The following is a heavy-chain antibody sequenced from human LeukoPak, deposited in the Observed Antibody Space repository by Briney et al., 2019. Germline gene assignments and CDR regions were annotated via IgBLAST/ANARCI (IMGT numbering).Heavy chain of an antibody. Sequence: SETLSLTCAVYGGSFSGYYWSWIRQPPGKGLEWIGEINHSGSTNYSPSLKSRVTTSVDTSKNQFSLKLSSVTAADTAVYYCARHLGGSGSHDAFDIWGQGTMVTVSS. J-gene: IGHJ3*02. CDR3: ARHLGGSGSHDAFDI. V-gene: IGHV4-34*01. CDR1: GGSFSGYY. D-gene: IGHD3-10*01. CDR2: INHSGST.